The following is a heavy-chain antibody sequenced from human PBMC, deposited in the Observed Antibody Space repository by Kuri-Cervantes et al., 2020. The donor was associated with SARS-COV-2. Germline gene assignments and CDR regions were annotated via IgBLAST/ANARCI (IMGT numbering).Heavy chain of an antibody. Sequence: GGSLRLSCAAAGFTFSSYSMNWVRQAPGKGLEWVSAISGSGGSTYYADSVKGRFTISRDNSKNTLYLQMNSLRAEDTAVYYCAKDQRYYDFWSGYLAPRGNTVYYYMDVWGKGTTVTVSS. J-gene: IGHJ6*03. CDR2: ISGSGGST. CDR1: GFTFSSYS. V-gene: IGHV3-23*01. D-gene: IGHD3-3*01. CDR3: AKDQRYYDFWSGYLAPRGNTVYYYMDV.